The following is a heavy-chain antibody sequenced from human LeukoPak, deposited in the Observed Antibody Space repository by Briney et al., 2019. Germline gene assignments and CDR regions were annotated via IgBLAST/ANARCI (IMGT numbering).Heavy chain of an antibody. D-gene: IGHD3-10*01. V-gene: IGHV4-39*07. CDR3: ARDQVYYGSGSYYKSSWEIDY. CDR1: GGSISSSSYY. J-gene: IGHJ4*02. CDR2: IYYSGST. Sequence: PSETLSLTCTVSGGSISSSSYYWGWIRQPPGKGLEWIGSIYYSGSTYYNPSLKSRVTISVDTSKNQFSLKLSSVTAADTAVYYCARDQVYYGSGSYYKSSWEIDYWGQGTLVTVSS.